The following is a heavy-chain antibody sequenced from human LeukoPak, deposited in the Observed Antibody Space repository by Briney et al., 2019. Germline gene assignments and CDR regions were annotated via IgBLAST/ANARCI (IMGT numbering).Heavy chain of an antibody. CDR1: GYRLTNNW. CDR3: ARFALSSSHDY. V-gene: IGHV5-51*01. Sequence: GESLKISCKVSGYRLTNNWIGWVRQVPGKGLEWMGIIYPGYSDTRYSPSFQGQVTFSVDTSTSTVYLQWSSLKASDTAIYYCARFALSSSHDYWGQGTLVTVSP. CDR2: IYPGYSDT. J-gene: IGHJ4*02. D-gene: IGHD6-13*01.